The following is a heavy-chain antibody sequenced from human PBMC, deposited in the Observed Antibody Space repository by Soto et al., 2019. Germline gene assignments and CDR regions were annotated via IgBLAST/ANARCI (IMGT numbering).Heavy chain of an antibody. CDR3: AILSSCYDSSGYFED. CDR2: INSDGSST. J-gene: IGHJ4*02. Sequence: PGGSLRLSCAASGFTFSSYWMHWVRQAPGKGLVWVSRINSDGSSTSYADSVKGRFTISRDNAKNTLYLQMNSLRAEDTAVYYCAILSSCYDSSGYFEDWGQGTLVTVSS. CDR1: GFTFSSYW. D-gene: IGHD3-22*01. V-gene: IGHV3-74*01.